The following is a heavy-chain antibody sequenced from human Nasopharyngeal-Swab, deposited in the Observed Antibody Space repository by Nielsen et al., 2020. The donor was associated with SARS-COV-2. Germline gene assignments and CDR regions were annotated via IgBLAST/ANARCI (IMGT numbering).Heavy chain of an antibody. CDR3: ARGRPLGGYYFGYFDY. V-gene: IGHV3-7*01. CDR1: GFTFSGYW. Sequence: GESLKISCAASGFTFSGYWMSWVRQVPGKGPEWVANIKQDASEMYYVDSVKGRFTISRDNAKSSLFLQMNILRAEDTAVYFCARGRPLGGYYFGYFDYWGQGTLVTVSS. CDR2: IKQDASEM. D-gene: IGHD3-3*01. J-gene: IGHJ4*02.